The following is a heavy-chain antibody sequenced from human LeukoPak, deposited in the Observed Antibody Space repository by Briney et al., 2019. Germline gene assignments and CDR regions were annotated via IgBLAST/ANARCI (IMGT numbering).Heavy chain of an antibody. D-gene: IGHD3-10*01. CDR1: GFTFSSYA. CDR3: ARDRVVRGVIYLFDY. V-gene: IGHV3-30*04. J-gene: IGHJ4*02. Sequence: PGGSLRLSCAASGFTFSSYAMHWVRQAPGKGLERVAVISYDGSNKYYADSVKGRFTISRDNSKNTLYLQMNSLRAEDTAVYYCARDRVVRGVIYLFDYWGQGTLVTVSS. CDR2: ISYDGSNK.